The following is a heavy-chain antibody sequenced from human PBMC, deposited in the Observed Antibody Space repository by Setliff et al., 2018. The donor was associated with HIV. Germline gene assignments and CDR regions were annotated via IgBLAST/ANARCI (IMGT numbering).Heavy chain of an antibody. CDR2: IIPIFGTA. CDR1: GGTFSSYA. CDR3: ARDPPPTTMVRGVINSGDWFDP. V-gene: IGHV1-69*13. Sequence: GASVKVSCKASGGTFSSYAISWVRQAPGQGLEWMGGIIPIFGTANYAQKFQGRVTITADGSTSTAYMELSSLRSEDTAVYYCARDPPPTTMVRGVINSGDWFDPWGQGTLVTVSS. J-gene: IGHJ5*02. D-gene: IGHD3-10*01.